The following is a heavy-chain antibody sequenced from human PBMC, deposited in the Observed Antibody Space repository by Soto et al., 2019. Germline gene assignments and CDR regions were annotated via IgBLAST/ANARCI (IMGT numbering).Heavy chain of an antibody. Sequence: QVQLVQSGAEVKKPGASVKVSCKASGYTFTIYDINWVRQAPGQGLEWMGWMNPNSGDTGYAQKFQGRGTMTRNTSISTAYMELSSLRSEDTAVYYCARSVWLTGTTPWGQGTLVTVSS. D-gene: IGHD1-7*01. CDR3: ARSVWLTGTTP. CDR1: GYTFTIYD. V-gene: IGHV1-8*01. CDR2: MNPNSGDT. J-gene: IGHJ5*02.